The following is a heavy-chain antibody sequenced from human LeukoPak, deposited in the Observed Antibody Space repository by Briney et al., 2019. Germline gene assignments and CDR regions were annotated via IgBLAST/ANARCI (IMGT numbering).Heavy chain of an antibody. D-gene: IGHD4/OR15-4a*01. CDR2: ISGPGSST. V-gene: IGHV3-23*01. J-gene: IGHJ4*02. CDR3: AKHRWDDARSECDF. CDR1: GFSFSTNA. Sequence: GGSLRLSCAASGFSFSTNAMSWGRQAPGEGLEWVSAISGPGSSTYYADSVKGGCSISRDTSKNTPYLQMSSRTPEDPARYYCAKHRWDDARSECDFWGQGTLVTVSS.